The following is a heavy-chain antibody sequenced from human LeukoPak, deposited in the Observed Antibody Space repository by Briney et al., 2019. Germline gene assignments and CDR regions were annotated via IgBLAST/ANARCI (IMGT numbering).Heavy chain of an antibody. Sequence: GASVKVSCKASGYTFTGYYIHWVRQAPGQGLEWMGRINPNSGGTDYAPKFQGRVTMTRDTSISTAYMELSSLRSEDTAVYYCARGLLAVARLRDYWGQGTLVTVSS. CDR2: INPNSGGT. V-gene: IGHV1-2*06. J-gene: IGHJ4*02. D-gene: IGHD6-19*01. CDR1: GYTFTGYY. CDR3: ARGLLAVARLRDY.